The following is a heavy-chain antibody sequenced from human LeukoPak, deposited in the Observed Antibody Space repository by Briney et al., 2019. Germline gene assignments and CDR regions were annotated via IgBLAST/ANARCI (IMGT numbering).Heavy chain of an antibody. V-gene: IGHV4-39*01. CDR3: ARQAYYYDSSGYYYYYYGMDV. Sequence: SETLSLTCTVSGGSISSSSYYWGWIRQPPGKGLEWIGTIYYRGSTYYNPSLKSRVTISVDTSENQFSLRLSSVTAADTAVYYCARQAYYYDSSGYYYYYYGMDVWGQGTTATVSS. D-gene: IGHD3-22*01. J-gene: IGHJ6*02. CDR2: IYYRGST. CDR1: GGSISSSSYY.